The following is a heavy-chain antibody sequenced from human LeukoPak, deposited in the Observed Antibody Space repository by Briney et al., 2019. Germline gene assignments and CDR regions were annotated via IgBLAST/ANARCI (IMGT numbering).Heavy chain of an antibody. J-gene: IGHJ4*02. Sequence: GGSLRLSCAASGFTFSNYWMSWVRQAPGKGLEWVANIRQDGSEKHYVDSVKGRFTISRDNAKNTLYLQMNSLRAEDTAIYYCARDRGSTEFDYWGQGTLGTVSS. CDR3: ARDRGSTEFDY. CDR1: GFTFSNYW. CDR2: IRQDGSEK. V-gene: IGHV3-7*01. D-gene: IGHD1-26*01.